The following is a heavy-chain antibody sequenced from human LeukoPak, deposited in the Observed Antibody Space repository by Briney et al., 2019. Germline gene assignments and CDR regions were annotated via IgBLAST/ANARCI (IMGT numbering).Heavy chain of an antibody. CDR2: ISSSSSYI. CDR1: GFTFSSYS. V-gene: IGHV3-21*01. CDR3: ATTPRSMTTVTTVY. D-gene: IGHD4-17*01. Sequence: GGCLRLSCAASGFTFSSYSMNWVRQAPGKGLEWVSSISSSSSYIYYADSVKGRFTISRDNAKNSLYLQMNSLRAEDTPVYYCATTPRSMTTVTTVYWGQGTLVTVSS. J-gene: IGHJ4*02.